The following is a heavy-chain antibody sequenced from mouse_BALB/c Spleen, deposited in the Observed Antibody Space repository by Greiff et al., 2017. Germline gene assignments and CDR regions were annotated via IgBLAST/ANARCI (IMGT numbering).Heavy chain of an antibody. V-gene: IGHV1S81*02. CDR2: INPSNGGT. D-gene: IGHD1-1*01. CDR1: GYTFTSYY. CDR3: TRRGYYGGVDY. J-gene: IGHJ4*01. Sequence: QVQLQQPGAELVKPGASVKLSCKASGYTFTSYYMYWVKQRPGQGLEWIGGINPSNGGTNFNEKFKSKATLTVDKSSSTAYMQLSSLTSEDSAVYYCTRRGYYGGVDYWGQGTSVTVSS.